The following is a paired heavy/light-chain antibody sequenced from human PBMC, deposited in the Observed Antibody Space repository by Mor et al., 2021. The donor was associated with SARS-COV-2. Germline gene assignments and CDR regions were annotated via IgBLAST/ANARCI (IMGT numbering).Heavy chain of an antibody. CDR1: GFTFSSYW. V-gene: IGHV3-7*03. CDR2: IKRDGSEK. D-gene: IGHD3-10*01. J-gene: IGHJ4*02. Sequence: EVNLVESGGGFVHPGGSLRLSCAASGFTFSSYWMTWVRQAPGKGPEWVANIKRDGSEKYYVDSVKGRFTISRDNSKNLLYLQMNSLRPEDTAVYYCASRPMDEPYVGVFNYWGQGALVTVSS. CDR3: ASRPMDEPYVGVFNY.
Light chain of an antibody. J-gene: IGKJ1*01. CDR2: DAS. CDR1: PSLGSTM. Sequence: EIVLTQSPGTLSVSPGGRVTLSCRTSPSLGSTMLAWYQQKPGQAPRLLMYDASIRETGISDRFSGSGSGTDFTLTIDRLGPEDYAVYFCQQYRDSPWTFGQGTKVEI. CDR3: QQYRDSPWT. V-gene: IGKV3-20*01.